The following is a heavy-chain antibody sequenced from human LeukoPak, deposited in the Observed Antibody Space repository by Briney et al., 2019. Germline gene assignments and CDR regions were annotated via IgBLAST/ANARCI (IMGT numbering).Heavy chain of an antibody. CDR1: GFTFSSYA. V-gene: IGHV3-30-3*01. CDR2: ISYDGSNK. Sequence: GGSLRLSCAASGFTFSSYAMSWVRQAPGKGLEWVAVISYDGSNKYYADSVKGRFTISRDNSKNTLYLQMNSLRAEDTAVYYCARELLRGDENYYYGMDVWGQGTTVAVPS. J-gene: IGHJ6*02. D-gene: IGHD2-15*01. CDR3: ARELLRGDENYYYGMDV.